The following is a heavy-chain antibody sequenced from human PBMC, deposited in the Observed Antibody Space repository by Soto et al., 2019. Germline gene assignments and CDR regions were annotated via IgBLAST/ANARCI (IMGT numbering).Heavy chain of an antibody. Sequence: QVQLVQSGAEVKKPGSSVKASCKASGGTFSNYAITWVRQAPGQGLEWLGRIIPIFGSANYAQKFQGRVTSTADESTTTAYMEMSSLRSDDTAVYYCAKDGGKDVYFGNWFDPWGQGTLVTVSS. J-gene: IGHJ5*02. CDR1: GGTFSNYA. D-gene: IGHD1-26*01. V-gene: IGHV1-69*15. CDR3: AKDGGKDVYFGNWFDP. CDR2: IIPIFGSA.